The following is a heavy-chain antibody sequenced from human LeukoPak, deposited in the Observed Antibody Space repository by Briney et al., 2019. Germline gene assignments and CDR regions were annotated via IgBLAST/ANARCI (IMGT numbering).Heavy chain of an antibody. Sequence: GGSLRLSCAASGFTFSSYAMSWVRQAPGRGLVWVSAISGSGGSTYYADSVKGRFTISRDNSKNTLYLQMNSLRAEDTAVYYCAKDRTKYFQHWGQGTLVTVSS. CDR1: GFTFSSYA. J-gene: IGHJ1*01. CDR3: AKDRTKYFQH. V-gene: IGHV3-23*01. CDR2: ISGSGGST. D-gene: IGHD2-2*01.